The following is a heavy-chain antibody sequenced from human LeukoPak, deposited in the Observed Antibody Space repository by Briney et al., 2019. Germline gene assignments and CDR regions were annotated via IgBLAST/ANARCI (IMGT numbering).Heavy chain of an antibody. CDR1: GGSVSSSSYY. CDR2: IYYSGST. Sequence: SETLSLTCTVSGGSVSSSSYYWGWIRQPPGKGLEWIGSIYYSGSTYYNPSLKSRVTISVDTSKNQFSLKLSSVTAADTAVYYCARGLTKGGFSTYFDYWGQGTLVTVSS. D-gene: IGHD5-12*01. V-gene: IGHV4-39*07. CDR3: ARGLTKGGFSTYFDY. J-gene: IGHJ4*02.